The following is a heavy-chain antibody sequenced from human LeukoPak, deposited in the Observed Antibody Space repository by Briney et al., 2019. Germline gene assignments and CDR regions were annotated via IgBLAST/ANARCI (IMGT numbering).Heavy chain of an antibody. Sequence: GGSLRLSCAPSGFTFSNYGMHWVRQAPGKGLEGVAFIWYDGSKRYYADSVKGRFTISRDNSENTLYLQMSSLRAEDTAVYYCAKDPLGFCTRATCRYLDSWGQGTLVTVSS. V-gene: IGHV3-30*02. CDR1: GFTFSNYG. D-gene: IGHD2-8*01. CDR2: IWYDGSKR. CDR3: AKDPLGFCTRATCRYLDS. J-gene: IGHJ4*02.